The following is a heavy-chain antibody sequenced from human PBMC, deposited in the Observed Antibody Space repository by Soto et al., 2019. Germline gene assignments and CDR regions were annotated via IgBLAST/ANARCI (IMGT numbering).Heavy chain of an antibody. D-gene: IGHD1-26*01. CDR2: INHSGST. CDR3: ARGLVGATVRYYFDY. CDR1: GGSFSGYY. J-gene: IGHJ4*02. Sequence: SETLSLTCAVYGGSFSGYYWSWIRQPPGKGLEWIGEINHSGSTNYNPSLKSRVTISVDTSKNQFSLKLSSVTAADTAVYYCARGLVGATVRYYFDYWGQGTLVTVSS. V-gene: IGHV4-34*01.